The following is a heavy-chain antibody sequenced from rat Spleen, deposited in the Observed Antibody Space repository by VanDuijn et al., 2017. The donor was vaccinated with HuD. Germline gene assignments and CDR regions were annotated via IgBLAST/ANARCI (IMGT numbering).Heavy chain of an antibody. V-gene: IGHV3-3*01. J-gene: IGHJ3*01. CDR2: INSAGNT. Sequence: EVQLQESGPGLVKPSQSLSLTCSVTGYSITSAYRWNWIRKFPGNKLEWMGYINSAGNTNYNPSLKSRISISRDPSKNQFFLQVNSLSTEDTATYYCARSDGTHYYLPFADWGQGTLVTVSS. D-gene: IGHD1-12*02. CDR3: ARSDGTHYYLPFAD. CDR1: GYSITSAYR.